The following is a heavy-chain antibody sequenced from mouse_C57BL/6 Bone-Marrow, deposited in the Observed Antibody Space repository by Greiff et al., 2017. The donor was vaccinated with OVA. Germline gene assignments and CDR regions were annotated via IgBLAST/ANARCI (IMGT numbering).Heavy chain of an antibody. CDR2: FIPANGDT. Sequence: EVQLQQSGAELVRPGASVKLSCTASGYNITDDYMHWVKRRLERGLEWFGWFIPANGDTEYASKFQGKANITADTSSNTAYLQLSSLTSEDTAAYYCARWLQRDYWGQGTLVTVSA. V-gene: IGHV14-4*01. D-gene: IGHD2-3*01. J-gene: IGHJ3*01. CDR3: ARWLQRDY. CDR1: GYNITDDY.